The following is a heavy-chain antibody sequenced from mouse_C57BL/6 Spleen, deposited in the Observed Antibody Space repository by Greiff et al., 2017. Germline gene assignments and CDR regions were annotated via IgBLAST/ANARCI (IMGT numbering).Heavy chain of an antibody. Sequence: VQLQQPGAELVKPGASVKLSCKASGYTFTSYWMQWVKQRPGQGLEWIGEIDPSDSYTNYNQKFKGKATLTVDKSSSTAYMQLSSLTSEDSAVYYGARPPLYGTYYFDYWGQGTTLTVSS. J-gene: IGHJ2*01. CDR1: GYTFTSYW. CDR2: IDPSDSYT. V-gene: IGHV1-50*01. CDR3: ARPPLYGTYYFDY. D-gene: IGHD2-1*01.